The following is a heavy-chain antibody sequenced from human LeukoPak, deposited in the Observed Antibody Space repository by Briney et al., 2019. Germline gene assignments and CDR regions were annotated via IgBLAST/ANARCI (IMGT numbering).Heavy chain of an antibody. CDR3: ARGGYGGNSDY. CDR1: GGSFSGYY. CDR2: INHSGST. V-gene: IGHV4-34*01. Sequence: SETLSLTCAVYGGSFSGYYWSWIRQPPGRGLEWIGEINHSGSTNYNPSLKSRVTISVDTSKNQFSLKLSSVTAADTAVYYCARGGYGGNSDYWGQGTLVTVSS. J-gene: IGHJ4*02. D-gene: IGHD4-23*01.